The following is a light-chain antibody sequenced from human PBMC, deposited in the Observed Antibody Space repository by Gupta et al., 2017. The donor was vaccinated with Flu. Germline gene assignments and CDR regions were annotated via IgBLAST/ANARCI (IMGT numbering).Light chain of an antibody. Sequence: QTVVTHYPSFSVSPGGTVTLTCGLSSGAVPSGYYLSWYQQNPGQAPRLLIYNLSTRSSGVPDRFSGSMAGNTAALTISGRQAEDEADYYCVTYTSSTPLVFGGGTKLTVL. CDR1: SGAVPSGYY. V-gene: IGLV8-61*01. J-gene: IGLJ2*01. CDR2: NLS. CDR3: VTYTSSTPLV.